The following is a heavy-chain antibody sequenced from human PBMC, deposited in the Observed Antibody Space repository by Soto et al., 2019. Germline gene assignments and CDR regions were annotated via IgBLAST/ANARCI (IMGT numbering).Heavy chain of an antibody. Sequence: SETLSLTCTVSGGSITRNNHFWGWIRQSPGKGLEWIGSIQYGGTTNYNPSLKSRVIMSAETSKNQFSLMMNSVTAADTAVYYCARLGSSGWYQGYYFDYWGQGTLVTVSS. CDR2: IQYGGTT. CDR1: GGSITRNNHF. CDR3: ARLGSSGWYQGYYFDY. V-gene: IGHV4-39*01. D-gene: IGHD6-19*01. J-gene: IGHJ4*02.